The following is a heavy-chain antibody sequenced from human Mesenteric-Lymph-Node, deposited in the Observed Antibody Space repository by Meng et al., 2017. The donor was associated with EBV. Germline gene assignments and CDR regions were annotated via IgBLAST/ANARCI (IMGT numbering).Heavy chain of an antibody. CDR2: IYHSGST. CDR3: ARASVYGDYDNWFDP. CDR1: GASIRNDGYS. D-gene: IGHD4-17*01. J-gene: IGHJ5*02. Sequence: HLHLPPHGSGLVKPSPTPSLTCAVSGASIRNDGYSCSWIRHPPAHGLEWIGYIYHSGSTYSNPSLNSRVTISVDMSKNQFSLKLNSLTAADTAVYYCARASVYGDYDNWFDPWGQGTLVTVSS. V-gene: IGHV4-30-2*01.